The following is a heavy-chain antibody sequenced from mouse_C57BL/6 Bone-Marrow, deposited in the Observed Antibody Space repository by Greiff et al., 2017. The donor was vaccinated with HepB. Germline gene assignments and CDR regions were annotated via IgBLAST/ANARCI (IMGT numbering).Heavy chain of an antibody. CDR3: ARFYYDAGAWFSY. J-gene: IGHJ3*01. CDR2: IYPRSGNT. CDR1: GYTFTSYG. D-gene: IGHD1-1*01. V-gene: IGHV1-81*01. Sequence: VQLVESGAELARPGASVKLSCKASGYTFTSYGISWVKQRTGQGLEWIGEIYPRSGNTYYNEKFKGKATLTADKSSSTAYMELRSLTSEDSAVYLCARFYYDAGAWFSYWGQGTLVTVSA.